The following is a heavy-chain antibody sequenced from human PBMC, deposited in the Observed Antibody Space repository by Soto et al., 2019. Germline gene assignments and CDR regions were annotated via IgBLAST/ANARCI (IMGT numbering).Heavy chain of an antibody. CDR1: GFTFKTYW. V-gene: IGHV3-23*01. Sequence: PGGSLRLSCEVSGFTFKTYWMSWVRQAPGKGLDWVSTISADGTGTYYVDSVKGRFTISRDNSKNTLYLQMNRLRAEDTAVYYCANDKPGITILAAIDYWGQGTLVTVSS. CDR2: ISADGTGT. J-gene: IGHJ4*02. CDR3: ANDKPGITILAAIDY. D-gene: IGHD1-1*01.